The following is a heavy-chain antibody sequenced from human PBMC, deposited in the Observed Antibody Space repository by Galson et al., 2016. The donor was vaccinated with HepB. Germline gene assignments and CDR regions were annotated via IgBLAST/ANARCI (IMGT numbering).Heavy chain of an antibody. CDR3: AKDGRIYCSSASCHDHFHY. D-gene: IGHD2-2*01. CDR1: GFTLSSYG. J-gene: IGHJ4*02. V-gene: IGHV3-30*18. CDR2: ISYDGSNK. Sequence: SLRLSCAASGFTLSSYGMHWVRQAPGKGLEWVAFISYDGSNKKYADSVKGRFTFSRDNSKETLYLQMNSLRAEDTAVYYCAKDGRIYCSSASCHDHFHYWGQGTLVTVSS.